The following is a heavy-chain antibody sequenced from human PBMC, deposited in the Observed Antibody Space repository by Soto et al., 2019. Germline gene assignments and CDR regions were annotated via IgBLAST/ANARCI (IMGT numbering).Heavy chain of an antibody. Sequence: PVHSVKISSDGSGYTFTTYRGACVRQMHGKALESVGSMHTGDSDSRYNPSVQVQVTLSADRSISTAYLQWNSLKASDTAMYFCARHKGYCSSTSCYGMDVWGQGTTVTVSS. D-gene: IGHD2-15*01. CDR1: GYTFTTYR. V-gene: IGHV5-51*01. CDR3: ARHKGYCSSTSCYGMDV. J-gene: IGHJ6*02. CDR2: MHTGDSDS.